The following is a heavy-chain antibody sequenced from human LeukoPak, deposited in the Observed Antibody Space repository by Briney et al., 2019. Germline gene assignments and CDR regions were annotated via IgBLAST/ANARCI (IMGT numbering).Heavy chain of an antibody. CDR2: IYSGGST. D-gene: IGHD6-13*01. CDR1: GFTFSDSW. J-gene: IGHJ5*02. V-gene: IGHV3-66*02. CDR3: ARVLEVAADP. Sequence: GGSLRLSCGTSGFTFSDSWMSWVRQAPGKGLEWVSVIYSGGSTYYADSVKGRFTISRDNSKNTLYLQMNSLRAEDTAVYYCARVLEVAADPWGQGTLVTVSS.